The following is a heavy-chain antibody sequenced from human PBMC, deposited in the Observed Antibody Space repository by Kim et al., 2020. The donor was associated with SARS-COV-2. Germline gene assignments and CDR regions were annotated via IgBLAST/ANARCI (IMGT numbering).Heavy chain of an antibody. V-gene: IGHV1-69*11. CDR1: GCTFTTYG. J-gene: IGHJ6*02. CDR2: MHPFSGTT. D-gene: IGHD3-9*01. CDR3: ARDRLTLDFLGMVR. Sequence: SVKVSCKASGCTFTTYGISWVRQAPGQGLEWLGRMHPFSGTTNYAQKFQGRVTITADASTSAVHIDLNSLPSEDTAVYYCARDRLTLDFLGMVRWG.